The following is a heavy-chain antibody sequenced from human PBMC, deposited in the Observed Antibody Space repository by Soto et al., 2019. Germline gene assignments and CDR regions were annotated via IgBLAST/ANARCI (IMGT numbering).Heavy chain of an antibody. CDR3: ARVPDLYCSGGSCYSGGSDI. CDR2: ISAYNGNT. Sequence: ASVKVSCKASGYTFTSYGISWVRQAPGQGLEWMGWISAYNGNTNYAQKLQGRVTMTTDTSTSTAYMELRSLRSDDTAVYYCARVPDLYCSGGSCYSGGSDIWGQGTMVTVSS. CDR1: GYTFTSYG. V-gene: IGHV1-18*01. D-gene: IGHD2-15*01. J-gene: IGHJ3*02.